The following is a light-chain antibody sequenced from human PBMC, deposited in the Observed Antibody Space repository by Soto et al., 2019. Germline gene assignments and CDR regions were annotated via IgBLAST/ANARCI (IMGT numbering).Light chain of an antibody. J-gene: IGLJ2*01. CDR1: NSDIGDYNF. V-gene: IGLV2-14*03. Sequence: QSALTQPASVSGSPGQSITISCTGTNSDIGDYNFVSWYQQHPGKAPRLLIYEVIKRPSGVSSRFSGSKSGNTASLTISGLQADDEADYYCSSYTSAITLIFGGGTKLTVL. CDR2: EVI. CDR3: SSYTSAITLI.